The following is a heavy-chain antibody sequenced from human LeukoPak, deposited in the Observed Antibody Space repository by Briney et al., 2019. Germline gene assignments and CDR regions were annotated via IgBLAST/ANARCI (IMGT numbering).Heavy chain of an antibody. CDR2: ISAYNGKT. J-gene: IGHJ4*02. D-gene: IGHD5-12*01. V-gene: IGHV1-18*01. CDR1: GYTFTSYG. Sequence: ASVKVSCKASGYTFTSYGISWVRQARGQGREWRGWISAYNGKTNYAQMLQGRVTMTTDTSTSTAYMELRSLRSDDTAVYYCARVYSGYDSAYFDYWGQGTLVTVSS. CDR3: ARVYSGYDSAYFDY.